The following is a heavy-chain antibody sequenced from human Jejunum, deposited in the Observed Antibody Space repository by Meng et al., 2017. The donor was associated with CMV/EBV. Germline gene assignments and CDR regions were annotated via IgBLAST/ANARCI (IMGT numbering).Heavy chain of an antibody. CDR1: LSSTGVG. D-gene: IGHD3-10*01. V-gene: IGHV2-5*02. Sequence: LSSTGVGVGWIRQPPGKALECLALIYCDDDQRYSPSLKSRLTITKDTSKNQVVLTMTNMDPVDTATYYCAHTPITAVRRFSFDYWGQGTLVTDSS. CDR2: IYCDDDQ. CDR3: AHTPITAVRRFSFDY. J-gene: IGHJ4*02.